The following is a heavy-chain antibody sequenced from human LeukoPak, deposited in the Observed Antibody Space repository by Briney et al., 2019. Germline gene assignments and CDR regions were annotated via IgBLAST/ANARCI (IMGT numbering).Heavy chain of an antibody. D-gene: IGHD3-22*01. CDR1: GGTFSSYA. CDR2: IIPIFGTA. J-gene: IGHJ1*01. CDR3: ARDPLRGSYYYDSSGYLSYQH. V-gene: IGHV1-69*05. Sequence: SVKVSCKASGGTFSSYAISWERQAPGQGLEWMGRIIPIFGTANYAQKFQGRVTITTDGSTSTAYMELSSLRSEDTAEYYCARDPLRGSYYYDSSGYLSYQHWRQGTLVTVSS.